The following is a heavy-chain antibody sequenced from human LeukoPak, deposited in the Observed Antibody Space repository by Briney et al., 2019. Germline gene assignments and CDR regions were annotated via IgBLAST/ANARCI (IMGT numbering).Heavy chain of an antibody. D-gene: IGHD6-19*01. Sequence: SETLSLTCAVYGGSFSGYYWSWIRQPPGKGLEWIGEINHSGSTNYNPSLKSRVTISVDTSKNQFSLKLSSVTAADTAVYYCARYRYRYSSGWYYFDFWGQGTLVTVSS. CDR3: ARYRYRYSSGWYYFDF. V-gene: IGHV4-34*01. J-gene: IGHJ4*02. CDR2: INHSGST. CDR1: GGSFSGYY.